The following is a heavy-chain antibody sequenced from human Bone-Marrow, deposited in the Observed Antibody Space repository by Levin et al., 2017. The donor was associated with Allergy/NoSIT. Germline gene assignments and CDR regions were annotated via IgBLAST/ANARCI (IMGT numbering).Heavy chain of an antibody. D-gene: IGHD5-18*01. Sequence: SVKVSCKASGGTFNSFAITWVRQVPGQGLEWMGGIVPMFGLTAYAQKFQGRLTITADASTSTAYMELSGLRSEDTALYYRATINTAMVTALVYWGQGTLVTVSS. V-gene: IGHV1-69*13. J-gene: IGHJ4*02. CDR3: ATINTAMVTALVY. CDR2: IVPMFGLT. CDR1: GGTFNSFA.